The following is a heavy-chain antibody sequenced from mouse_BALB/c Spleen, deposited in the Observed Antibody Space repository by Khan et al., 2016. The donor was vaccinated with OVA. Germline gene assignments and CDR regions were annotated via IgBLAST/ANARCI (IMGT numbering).Heavy chain of an antibody. CDR1: GYTFTSYW. J-gene: IGHJ3*01. CDR3: ARGGNGSFAY. V-gene: IGHV1-7*01. D-gene: IGHD2-2*01. Sequence: VQLQQSGAELAKPGASVKMSCKASGYTFTSYWMHWVKQRPGQGLEWIGYINPSTGYTEYNQKFKDKATLTADKSSSTASMKLSSLTSEDSAVYYCARGGNGSFAYWGQGTLVTVSA. CDR2: INPSTGYT.